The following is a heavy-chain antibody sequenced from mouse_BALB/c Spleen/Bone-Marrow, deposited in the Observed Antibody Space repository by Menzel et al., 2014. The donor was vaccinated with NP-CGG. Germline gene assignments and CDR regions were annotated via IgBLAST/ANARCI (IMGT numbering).Heavy chain of an antibody. CDR2: IDPANGNT. J-gene: IGHJ1*01. D-gene: IGHD4-1*01. CDR1: GFNIKDTY. V-gene: IGHV14-3*02. CDR3: ARAGRGRYFDV. Sequence: EVKLQESGAELVKPGASVKLPCTASGFNIKDTYMHWVKQGPEQGLEWIGRIDPANGNTKYDPKFQGKATITADTSSNTAYLQLSSLTSEDTAVYYCARAGRGRYFDVWGAGTTVTVSS.